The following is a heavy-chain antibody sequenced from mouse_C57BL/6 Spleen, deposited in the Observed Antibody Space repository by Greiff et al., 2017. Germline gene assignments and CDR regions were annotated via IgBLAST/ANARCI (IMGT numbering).Heavy chain of an antibody. CDR1: GYSITSDY. D-gene: IGHD1-1*01. J-gene: IGHJ2*01. V-gene: IGHV3-8*01. CDR3: TRRGGPTVLDY. Sequence: EVKLVESGPGLAKPSQTLSLTCSVTGYSITSDYWNWIRKFPGNKLEYMGYISYSGSTYYNPSLKSRISITRDTSKSQYYLQLNSVTTEDTATYYGTRRGGPTVLDYWGQGTTLTGSS. CDR2: ISYSGST.